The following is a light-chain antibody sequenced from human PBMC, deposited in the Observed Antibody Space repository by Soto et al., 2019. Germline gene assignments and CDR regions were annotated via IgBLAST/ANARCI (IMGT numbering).Light chain of an antibody. V-gene: IGKV3-20*01. Sequence: EIVLTQSPGTLSLSPGERATLSCRASQSVSSTYLAWNQQNPGQAPRLLIYGASSRATGIPDRFSGSGSGTDFTHTISRLEPEDFAVYFCQQYGSSSYTFGQGTKLESK. CDR3: QQYGSSSYT. CDR1: QSVSSTY. CDR2: GAS. J-gene: IGKJ2*01.